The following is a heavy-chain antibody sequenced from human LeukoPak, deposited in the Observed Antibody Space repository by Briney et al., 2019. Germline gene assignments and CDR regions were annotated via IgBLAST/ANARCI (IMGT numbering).Heavy chain of an antibody. CDR1: GYTFTGYY. CDR2: INPNSGGT. Sequence: ASVKVSCKASGYTFTGYYMHWVRQAPGQGLEWMGWINPNSGGTNYAQKFQGRVTMTRDTSISTAYMELSRLRSDDTAVYYCARDFGGTWWSYWFDPWGQGTLVTVSS. CDR3: ARDFGGTWWSYWFDP. D-gene: IGHD2-15*01. J-gene: IGHJ5*02. V-gene: IGHV1-2*02.